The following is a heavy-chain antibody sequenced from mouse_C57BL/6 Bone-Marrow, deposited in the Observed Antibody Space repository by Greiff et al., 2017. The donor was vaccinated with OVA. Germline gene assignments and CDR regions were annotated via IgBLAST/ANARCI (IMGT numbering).Heavy chain of an antibody. CDR3: ARHESVGNWYVDV. D-gene: IGHD3-3*01. CDR1: GFTFSDYY. J-gene: IGHJ1*03. Sequence: EVKLVESGGGLVQPGGSLKLSCAASGFTFSDYYMYWVRQTPEKRLEWVAYISTGGGSTYYPDTVKGRFTISRDNAKNTLYLQMSLRKSENTAMYYCARHESVGNWYVDVWGTGTTVTVSS. CDR2: ISTGGGST. V-gene: IGHV5-12*01.